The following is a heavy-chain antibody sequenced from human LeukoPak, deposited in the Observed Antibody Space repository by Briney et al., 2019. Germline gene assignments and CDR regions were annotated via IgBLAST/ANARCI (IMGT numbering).Heavy chain of an antibody. J-gene: IGHJ5*02. CDR2: ISAHNGNT. Sequence: ASVKVSCKASGYTFTSYGISWLRQAPEQGLEWLGWISAHNGNTNYAQKLQGRVTMTTDTSTSTAYMELRSLRSDDTAVYYCARAESRNWFDPWGQGTLVTVPP. V-gene: IGHV1-18*01. CDR3: ARAESRNWFDP. CDR1: GYTFTSYG. D-gene: IGHD6-13*01.